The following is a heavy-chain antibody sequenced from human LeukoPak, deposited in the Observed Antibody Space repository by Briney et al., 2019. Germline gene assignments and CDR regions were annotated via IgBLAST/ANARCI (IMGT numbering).Heavy chain of an antibody. Sequence: PSETLSLTCTVSDGSISSYYWSWIRQPAGKGLEWIGRIYTSGSTNYNPSLKSRVTMSVDTSKNQFSLKLSSATAADTAVYYCARDIVVVPAAIGGSYYYGMDVWGQGATVTVSS. D-gene: IGHD2-2*02. CDR3: ARDIVVVPAAIGGSYYYGMDV. CDR2: IYTSGST. V-gene: IGHV4-4*07. CDR1: DGSISSYY. J-gene: IGHJ6*02.